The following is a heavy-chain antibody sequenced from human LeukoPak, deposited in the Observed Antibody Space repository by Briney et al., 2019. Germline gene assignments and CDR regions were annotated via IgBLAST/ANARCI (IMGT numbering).Heavy chain of an antibody. D-gene: IGHD3-10*01. Sequence: SETLSLTCTVSGGSINSSNYYWGWIRQPPGKGLEWIGSIYYSGSTYYNPSLKSRVTISVDTSKNQFSLKLSSVTAADTAVYYCARTARYYYGSGRSNWFDPWGQGTLVTVSS. J-gene: IGHJ5*02. CDR3: ARTARYYYGSGRSNWFDP. V-gene: IGHV4-39*07. CDR2: IYYSGST. CDR1: GGSINSSNYY.